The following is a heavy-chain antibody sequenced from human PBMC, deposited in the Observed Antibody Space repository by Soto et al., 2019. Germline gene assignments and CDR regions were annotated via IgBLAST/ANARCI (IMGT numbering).Heavy chain of an antibody. CDR1: GYTFFTYD. J-gene: IGHJ5*02. Sequence: ASVKVSCKASGYTFFTYDFSWVRQAPGQGLEWMGWISTYSGDTKYAQKFQGRVTMTTDTSTTTAYLELRSLRADDTAVYYCARHHGPTAAENWFDTWGQGTLVTVSS. CDR2: ISTYSGDT. V-gene: IGHV1-18*01. D-gene: IGHD6-13*01. CDR3: ARHHGPTAAENWFDT.